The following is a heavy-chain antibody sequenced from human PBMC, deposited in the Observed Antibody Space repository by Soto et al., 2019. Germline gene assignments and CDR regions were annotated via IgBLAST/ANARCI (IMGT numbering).Heavy chain of an antibody. D-gene: IGHD1-26*01. J-gene: IGHJ6*02. V-gene: IGHV4-59*01. Sequence: SETLSLTCSISGGSISTYYWSWIRQSPGKGLEWIGYISYLGNTNYNPSLKGRVTISVDTPKNQFSLKLDSVTAADTAMYYCARDSGGYYGSDYYYYGMDVWGQGTTVTVSS. CDR1: GGSISTYY. CDR3: ARDSGGYYGSDYYYYGMDV. CDR2: ISYLGNT.